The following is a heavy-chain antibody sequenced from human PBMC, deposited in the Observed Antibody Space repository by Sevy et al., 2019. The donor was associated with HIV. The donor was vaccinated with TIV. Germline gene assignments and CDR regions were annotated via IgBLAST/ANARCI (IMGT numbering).Heavy chain of an antibody. CDR3: ARAADYDILTGSEVRAFDI. Sequence: ASVKVSCKASGYTFTGYYMHWVRQAPGQGLEWMGWINPNSGGTNYEQKFQGWVTMTRDTSISTAYMELSRLRSDDTAVYYCARAADYDILTGSEVRAFDIWGQGTMVTVSS. CDR1: GYTFTGYY. J-gene: IGHJ3*02. V-gene: IGHV1-2*04. D-gene: IGHD3-9*01. CDR2: INPNSGGT.